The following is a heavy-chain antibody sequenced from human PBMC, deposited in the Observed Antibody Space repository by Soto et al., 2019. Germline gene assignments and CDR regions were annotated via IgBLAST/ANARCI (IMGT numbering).Heavy chain of an antibody. V-gene: IGHV3-23*01. CDR3: AHRNYYESRGYYYYFDY. CDR2: ISGSGGST. J-gene: IGHJ4*02. D-gene: IGHD3-22*01. Sequence: EVQLLESGGGLVQPGGSLRLSFAASGFTFSSYVMSLVRQAPGKGLEWVSGISGSGGSTYYADSVKGRFTISRDNSKNTLYLQMNSLRAEDTAVYYCAHRNYYESRGYYYYFDYWGQGTLVTVSS. CDR1: GFTFSSYV.